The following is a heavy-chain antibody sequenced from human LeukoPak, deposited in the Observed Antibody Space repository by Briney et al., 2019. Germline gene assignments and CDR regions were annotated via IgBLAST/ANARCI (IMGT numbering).Heavy chain of an antibody. J-gene: IGHJ5*02. Sequence: PGGSLRLSCAASGFTFSSYSMNWVRQAPGKGLEWVSSISSSSSYIYYADSVKGRFTISRDNAKNSLYLQMNGLRAEDTAVYYCAGDYGDYDNWFDPWGQGTLVTVSS. CDR1: GFTFSSYS. CDR2: ISSSSSYI. D-gene: IGHD4-17*01. V-gene: IGHV3-21*01. CDR3: AGDYGDYDNWFDP.